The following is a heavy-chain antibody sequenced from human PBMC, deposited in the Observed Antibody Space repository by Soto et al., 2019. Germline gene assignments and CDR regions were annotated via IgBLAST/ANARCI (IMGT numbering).Heavy chain of an antibody. CDR3: AAELFGDTMVRGNFDY. CDR2: IVVGSGNT. D-gene: IGHD3-10*01. V-gene: IGHV1-58*01. Sequence: GASVKVSCKASGFTFTSSAVQWVRQARGQRLEWIGWIVVGSGNTSYAQKFQERVTITRDMSTSTAYMELSSLRSEDTAVYYCAAELFGDTMVRGNFDYWGQGTLVTVSS. CDR1: GFTFTSSA. J-gene: IGHJ4*02.